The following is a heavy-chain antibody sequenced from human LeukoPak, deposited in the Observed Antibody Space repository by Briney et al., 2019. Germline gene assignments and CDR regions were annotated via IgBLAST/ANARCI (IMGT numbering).Heavy chain of an antibody. CDR3: AKDLAPAAY. D-gene: IGHD2-2*01. CDR1: GFTFSAYA. Sequence: PGGSLRLSCEASGFTFSAYAMTWVRQAPGKGLEWVSSIGSDNKPHYSESVKGRFTISRDNSKKTLFLQMNSLRAEDTAVYYCAKDLAPAAYWGQGTLVTVSS. J-gene: IGHJ4*02. V-gene: IGHV3-23*01. CDR2: IGSDNKP.